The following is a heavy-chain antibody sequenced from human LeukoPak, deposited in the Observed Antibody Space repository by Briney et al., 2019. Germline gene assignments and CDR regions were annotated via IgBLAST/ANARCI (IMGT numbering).Heavy chain of an antibody. D-gene: IGHD3-10*01. J-gene: IGHJ4*02. CDR1: GASLSDYY. Sequence: PSETLSLTCAVYGASLSDYYWSWIRQPPGKGLEWIEEINHTGSTIYNPSLKSRVTISVDTSKNQFSLKLSSVTAADTAVYYCARLQYYYGSGSYSRYYFDYWGQGTLVTVSS. CDR2: INHTGST. V-gene: IGHV4-34*01. CDR3: ARLQYYYGSGSYSRYYFDY.